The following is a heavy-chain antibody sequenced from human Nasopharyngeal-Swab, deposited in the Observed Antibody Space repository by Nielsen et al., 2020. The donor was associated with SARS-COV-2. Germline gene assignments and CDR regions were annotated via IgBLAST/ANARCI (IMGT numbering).Heavy chain of an antibody. Sequence: SETLSLTCAVYGGSFSGYYWSWIRQPPGKGLEWIGEINHSGSTNYNPSLKSRVTISVDTSKNQFSLKLSSVTAADTAVYYCARGGKLLGFAKPYGMDVWGQGTTVTVSS. CDR1: GGSFSGYY. CDR2: INHSGST. CDR3: ARGGKLLGFAKPYGMDV. D-gene: IGHD3-10*01. V-gene: IGHV4-34*01. J-gene: IGHJ6*02.